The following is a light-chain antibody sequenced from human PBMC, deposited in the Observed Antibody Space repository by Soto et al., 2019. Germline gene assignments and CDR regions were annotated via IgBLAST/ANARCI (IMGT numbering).Light chain of an antibody. CDR1: QSVSSSY. V-gene: IGKV3D-15*01. Sequence: PGERVTLSFRASQSVSSSYLTWYQQKPGQAPRLLIYGASTRATGIPARFSGSGSGTEFTLTISSLQSEDFAVYYCQQYNNWLWTFGQGTKVDIK. CDR2: GAS. J-gene: IGKJ1*01. CDR3: QQYNNWLWT.